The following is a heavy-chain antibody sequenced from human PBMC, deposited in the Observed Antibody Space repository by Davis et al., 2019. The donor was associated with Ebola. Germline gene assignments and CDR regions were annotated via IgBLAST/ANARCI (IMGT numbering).Heavy chain of an antibody. CDR2: ISSSSSYI. CDR1: GFTFSSYS. CDR3: ARDLRYSSGLTSVGALDY. J-gene: IGHJ4*02. D-gene: IGHD3-22*01. Sequence: PGGSLRLSCAASGFTFSSYSMNWVRQAPGKGLEWVSSISSSSSYIYYADSVKGRFTISRDNAKNSLYLQMNSLRAEDTAVYYCARDLRYSSGLTSVGALDYWGQGTLVTVSS. V-gene: IGHV3-21*01.